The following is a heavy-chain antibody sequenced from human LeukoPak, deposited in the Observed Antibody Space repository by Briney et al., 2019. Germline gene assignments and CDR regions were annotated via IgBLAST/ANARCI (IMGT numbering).Heavy chain of an antibody. CDR1: GYTFTSYY. D-gene: IGHD6-13*01. V-gene: IGHV1-46*01. Sequence: ASVKVSCKASGYTFTSYYMHWVRQAPGQGLEWMGIINPSGGSTSYAQKFQGRVTMTRDTSTSTVYMELSSLRSEDTAVYYCARGAYSSCWYRNWFDPWGQGTLVTVSS. J-gene: IGHJ5*02. CDR2: INPSGGST. CDR3: ARGAYSSCWYRNWFDP.